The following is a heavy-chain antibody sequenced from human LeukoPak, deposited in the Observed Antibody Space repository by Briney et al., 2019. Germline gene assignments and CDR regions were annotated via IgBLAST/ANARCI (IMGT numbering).Heavy chain of an antibody. D-gene: IGHD3-22*01. CDR2: IKQDGSEK. Sequence: GGSLRLSCAASGFTFSSYWMSWVRQAPGKGLEWVANIKQDGSEKYYVDSVKGRFTISRDNAKNSLYLQMNSLRAEDTAVYCCASQYYYDSSGYYDRDYWGQGTLVTVSS. CDR3: ASQYYYDSSGYYDRDY. CDR1: GFTFSSYW. V-gene: IGHV3-7*01. J-gene: IGHJ4*02.